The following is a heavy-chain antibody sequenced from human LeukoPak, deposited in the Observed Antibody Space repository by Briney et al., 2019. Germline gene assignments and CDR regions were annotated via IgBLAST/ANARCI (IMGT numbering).Heavy chain of an antibody. Sequence: SETLSLTCTVSGGSISSSSYYWGWIRQPPGKGLEWIGSIYYSGSTNYNPSLKSRVTISVDTSKNQFSLKLSSVTAADTAVYYCARQFTDYGGNSAADWYFDLWGRGTLVTVSS. CDR1: GGSISSSSYY. J-gene: IGHJ2*01. CDR2: IYYSGST. V-gene: IGHV4-39*07. D-gene: IGHD4-23*01. CDR3: ARQFTDYGGNSAADWYFDL.